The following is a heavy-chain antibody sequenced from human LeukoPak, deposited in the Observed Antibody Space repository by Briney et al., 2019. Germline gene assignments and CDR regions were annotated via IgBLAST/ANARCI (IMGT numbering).Heavy chain of an antibody. V-gene: IGHV4-31*03. Sequence: PSQTLSLTCTVSGGSISSGGNYWTWIRQHPGKGLEWIGYISHSGSTYDNPSLRSRVSISIDTTRNQFSLRLTSVTAADTAVYYCARGTLITHAYDFWGQGTMVTVSS. J-gene: IGHJ3*01. CDR1: GGSISSGGNY. D-gene: IGHD3-22*01. CDR3: ARGTLITHAYDF. CDR2: ISHSGST.